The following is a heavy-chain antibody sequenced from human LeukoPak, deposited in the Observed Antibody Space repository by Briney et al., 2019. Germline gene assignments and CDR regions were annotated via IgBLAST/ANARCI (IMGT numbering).Heavy chain of an antibody. D-gene: IGHD3-22*01. CDR3: ARDHYYYDSSGYNYFDY. V-gene: IGHV1-18*01. CDR2: ISAYNGST. Sequence: ASVKVSCKASGYTFTSYGISWVRQAPGQGLEWMGRISAYNGSTNYAQKLQGRVTMTTDTSTSTAYMGLRSLRSDDTAVYYCARDHYYYDSSGYNYFDYWGQGTLVTVSS. J-gene: IGHJ4*02. CDR1: GYTFTSYG.